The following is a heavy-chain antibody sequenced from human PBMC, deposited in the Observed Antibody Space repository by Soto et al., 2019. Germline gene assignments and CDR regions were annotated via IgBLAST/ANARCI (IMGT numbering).Heavy chain of an antibody. Sequence: QVQLVQSGAEVKKPGASVKVSCTFTSYDINWVRQAPGQGREWMAWMNPNSGDTRYAQKWEGRVNMTRKTSIFKECMELRSLRSEDTAVYYCARGPGSSDWRFSYYYMDVWGQGTTVTVSS. J-gene: IGHJ6*02. D-gene: IGHD6-19*01. V-gene: IGHV1-8*01. CDR2: MNPNSGDT. CDR1: FTSYD. CDR3: ARGPGSSDWRFSYYYMDV.